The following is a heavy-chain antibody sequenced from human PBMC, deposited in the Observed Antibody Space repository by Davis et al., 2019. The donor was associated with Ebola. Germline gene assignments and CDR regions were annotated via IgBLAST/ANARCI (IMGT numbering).Heavy chain of an antibody. CDR1: GGSFSGYY. J-gene: IGHJ6*02. V-gene: IGHV4-34*01. CDR3: ARVHYIVVVVAATRNYGMDV. D-gene: IGHD2-15*01. Sequence: GSLRLSCAVYGGSFSGYYWSWIRQPPGKGLEWIGEINHSGSTNYNPSLKSRVTISVDTSKNQFSLKLSSVTAADTAVYYCARVHYIVVVVAATRNYGMDVWGQGTTVTVSS. CDR2: INHSGST.